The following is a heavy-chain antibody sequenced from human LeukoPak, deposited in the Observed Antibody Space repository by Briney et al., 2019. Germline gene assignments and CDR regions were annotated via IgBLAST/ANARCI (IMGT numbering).Heavy chain of an antibody. J-gene: IGHJ4*02. CDR1: RGSISSYY. Sequence: SETLSLTSTVPRGSISSYYWSWIRQPPRRGLEWIGYISFSGSTNNRSYLQSRVIMSTATSKNRFSLTLSSVTAADTAVYFCARLIYNTYANTWRFDYWGQGILVTVSS. CDR3: ARLIYNTYANTWRFDY. D-gene: IGHD3-3*01. CDR2: ISFSGST. V-gene: IGHV4-59*08.